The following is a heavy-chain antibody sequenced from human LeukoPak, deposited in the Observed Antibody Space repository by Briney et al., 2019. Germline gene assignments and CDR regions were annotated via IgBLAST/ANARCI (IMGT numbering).Heavy chain of an antibody. D-gene: IGHD3-10*01. Sequence: SETLSLTCTVSGGSISSFYWSWIRQPAGKGLEWIGRIYTSGSTNYNPSLKSRVTMSVDTSKNQFSLKLSSVTAADTAVYYCARGVRYGSGSYYETYYYYYMDVWGKGITVTVSS. CDR3: ARGVRYGSGSYYETYYYYYMDV. V-gene: IGHV4-4*07. CDR2: IYTSGST. J-gene: IGHJ6*03. CDR1: GGSISSFY.